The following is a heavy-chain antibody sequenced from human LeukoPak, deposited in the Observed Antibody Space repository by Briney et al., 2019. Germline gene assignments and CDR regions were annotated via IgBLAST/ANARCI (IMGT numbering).Heavy chain of an antibody. V-gene: IGHV3-23*01. CDR3: AKLMSYFYDTSGYVDS. CDR1: GFTFSSYA. D-gene: IGHD3-22*01. Sequence: PGGSLRLSCAASGFTFSSYAMSWVRQAPGKGLEWVSAISGSGGSTYYADSVKGRFTISRDNSKNTLYLQMNSLRAEDTAVYYCAKLMSYFYDTSGYVDSWGQGALVTVSS. J-gene: IGHJ4*02. CDR2: ISGSGGST.